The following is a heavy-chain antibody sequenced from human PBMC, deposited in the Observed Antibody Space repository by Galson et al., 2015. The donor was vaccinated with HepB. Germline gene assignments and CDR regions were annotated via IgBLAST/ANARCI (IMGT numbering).Heavy chain of an antibody. Sequence: SVKVSCKASGYTFTGYYMHWVRQAPGQGLEWMGWINPNSGGTNYAQKFQGRVTMTRDTSISTAYMELSRLRSDDTAVYYCARALYYYDSSGYYYNREYNWVDPWGQGTLVTVSS. CDR2: INPNSGGT. J-gene: IGHJ5*02. CDR3: ARALYYYDSSGYYYNREYNWVDP. CDR1: GYTFTGYY. V-gene: IGHV1-2*02. D-gene: IGHD3-22*01.